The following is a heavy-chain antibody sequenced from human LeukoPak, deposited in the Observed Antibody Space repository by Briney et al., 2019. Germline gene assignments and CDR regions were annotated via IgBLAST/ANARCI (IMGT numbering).Heavy chain of an antibody. V-gene: IGHV1-69*04. CDR1: GGTFSSYA. CDR2: IIPILGIA. Sequence: SVKVSCKASGGTFSSYAISWVRQAPGQGLEWMGRIIPILGIANYAQKFQGRVTITADKSTSTAYMELSSLRSEDTAVYYCARAGSRGWYSSYWGQGTLVTVSS. J-gene: IGHJ4*02. CDR3: ARAGSRGWYSSY. D-gene: IGHD6-19*01.